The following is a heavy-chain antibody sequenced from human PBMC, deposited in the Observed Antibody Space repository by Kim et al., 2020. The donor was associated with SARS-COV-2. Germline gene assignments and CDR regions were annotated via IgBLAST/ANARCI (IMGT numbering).Heavy chain of an antibody. CDR1: GFTFSNAW. J-gene: IGHJ4*02. V-gene: IGHV3-15*01. CDR2: IQSKTDGGTT. D-gene: IGHD1-26*01. CDR3: TTSGAY. Sequence: GGSLRLSCAASGFTFSNAWMSWVRQAPGKGLEWVGRIQSKTDGGTTDYAAPVKGRFTISRDDSKNTLYLQMNSLKTEDTAVYYCTTSGAYWGQGTLVTVSS.